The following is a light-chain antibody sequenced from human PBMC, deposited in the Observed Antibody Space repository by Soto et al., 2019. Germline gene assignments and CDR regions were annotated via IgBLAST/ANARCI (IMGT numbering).Light chain of an antibody. V-gene: IGKV1-39*01. CDR1: QFISGY. CDR2: SAV. Sequence: DIQMTQSPSSLSASIGDRVTITCRASQFISGYLNWYQQKPGKAPKLLIYSAVSLQGGVPARFSGNRSGTDFNLTISSLQTEDFATYYCQQSFSNLITFGQGTRLEI. J-gene: IGKJ5*01. CDR3: QQSFSNLIT.